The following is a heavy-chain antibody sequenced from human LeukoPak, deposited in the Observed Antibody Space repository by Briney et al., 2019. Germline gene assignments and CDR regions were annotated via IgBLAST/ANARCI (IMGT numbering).Heavy chain of an antibody. CDR2: IYSGGTT. D-gene: IGHD2-15*01. J-gene: IGHJ4*02. CDR3: ARGGYCSGGNCYGYFDY. V-gene: IGHV3-66*01. Sequence: QPGGSLRLSCAASGFTVSNNYMSWVRQAPGKGLEWVSVIYSGGTTYYADSVKGRFTISRDNSKNTLYLLMNSLTAEDTAVYYCARGGYCSGGNCYGYFDYWGQGTLVTVSS. CDR1: GFTVSNNY.